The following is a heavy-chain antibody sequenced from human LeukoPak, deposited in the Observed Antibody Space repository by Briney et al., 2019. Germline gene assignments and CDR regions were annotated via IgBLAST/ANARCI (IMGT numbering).Heavy chain of an antibody. CDR2: IYSGGTT. CDR3: ARDPPGIAASVSGG. V-gene: IGHV3-53*01. D-gene: IGHD6-13*01. Sequence: GSLRLSCAVSRFPFSVYEMNWVRQAPGKGLEWVALIYSGGTTNYADSVKGRFTISRDNSKNTLYLQMTNVRVEDTAVYYCARDPPGIAASVSGGWGQGTLVTVSS. CDR1: RFPFSVYE. J-gene: IGHJ4*02.